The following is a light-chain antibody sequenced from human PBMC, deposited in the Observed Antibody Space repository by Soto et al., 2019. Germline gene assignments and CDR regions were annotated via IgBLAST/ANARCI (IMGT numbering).Light chain of an antibody. CDR3: SSYTSRSTLV. V-gene: IGLV2-14*01. J-gene: IGLJ2*01. CDR2: DVS. CDR1: SSDVGAYNY. Sequence: QSALTQPASVSGSPGQSIPISCTGTSSDVGAYNYVSWYQQHPGKAPKLIIYDVSDRPSGVSNRFSGSKSGNTASLTISGLQSEGEADYFCSSYTSRSTLVFGGGTKLTVL.